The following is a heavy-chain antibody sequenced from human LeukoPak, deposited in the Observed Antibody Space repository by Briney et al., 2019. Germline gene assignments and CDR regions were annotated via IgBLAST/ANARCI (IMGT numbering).Heavy chain of an antibody. CDR2: IRYDGTNK. CDR1: GFIFSSYG. V-gene: IGHV3-30*02. Sequence: GGSLRLSCAASGFIFSSYGMHWVRQAPGKGLEWVAFIRYDGTNKYYADSVKGRFTISRDNSKNTLYLQMNSLRAEDTAVYYCARDTYYYDSSGPRPQPFDYWGQGTLVTVSS. CDR3: ARDTYYYDSSGPRPQPFDY. D-gene: IGHD3-22*01. J-gene: IGHJ4*02.